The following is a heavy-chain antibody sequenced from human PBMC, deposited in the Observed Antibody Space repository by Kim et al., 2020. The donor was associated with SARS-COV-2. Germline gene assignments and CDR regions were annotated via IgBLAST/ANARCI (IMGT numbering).Heavy chain of an antibody. CDR3: ARLTTSGYIDP. V-gene: IGHV3-53*01. D-gene: IGHD4-17*01. CDR2: ST. J-gene: IGHJ5*02. Sequence: STYYADAVKGRFTISRDNSKNTLYLQMNSLRAEDTAVYYCARLTTSGYIDPWGQGTLVTVSS.